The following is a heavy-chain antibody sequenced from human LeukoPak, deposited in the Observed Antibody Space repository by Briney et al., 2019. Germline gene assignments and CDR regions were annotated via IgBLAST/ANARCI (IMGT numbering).Heavy chain of an antibody. J-gene: IGHJ3*01. V-gene: IGHV1-18*01. CDR3: ARPLTHYYDSSGRYGFGV. CDR2: ISAYNGDT. Sequence: ASVNVSCKASGYRFSSYGIGWVRQAPGQGLEWMGWISAYNGDTNSAQKFQGRVTMTTDTSTSTAYMELRSLRSDDTAVYYYARPLTHYYDSSGRYGFGVWGQGTLVIVSS. D-gene: IGHD3-22*01. CDR1: GYRFSSYG.